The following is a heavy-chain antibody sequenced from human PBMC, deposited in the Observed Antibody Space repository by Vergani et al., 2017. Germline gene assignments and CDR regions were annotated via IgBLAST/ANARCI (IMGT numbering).Heavy chain of an antibody. Sequence: QVQLQESGPGLVKPSETLSLTCAVSGFSIDNGYYWDWIRQPPGKGLEWIGSIYRTGRTHFNPSLKSRVTRSVDTSKTQFSLKLSSVTAADTAVYYCARGRGYSYGGGWLDPWGQGTLVTVSS. V-gene: IGHV4-38-2*01. CDR1: GFSIDNGYY. CDR2: IYRTGRT. D-gene: IGHD5-18*01. CDR3: ARGRGYSYGGGWLDP. J-gene: IGHJ5*02.